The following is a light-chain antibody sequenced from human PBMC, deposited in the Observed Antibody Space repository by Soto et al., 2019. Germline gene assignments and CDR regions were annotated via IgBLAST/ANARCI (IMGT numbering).Light chain of an antibody. CDR2: EVN. J-gene: IGLJ1*01. CDR3: SSYAGNNFYV. CDR1: SSDVGGYNY. Sequence: QSALTQPPSASGSPGQSVAISCTGTSSDVGGYNYVSWYQHHPGKAPKLMIYEVNKRPSGVPDRFSGSKSGNTASLTVSGLQAEDEADYYCSSYAGNNFYVFGTGTKVTVL. V-gene: IGLV2-8*01.